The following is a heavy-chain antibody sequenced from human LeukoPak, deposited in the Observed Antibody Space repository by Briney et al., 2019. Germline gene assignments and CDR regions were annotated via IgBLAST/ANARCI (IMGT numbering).Heavy chain of an antibody. V-gene: IGHV4-59*01. D-gene: IGHD3-3*01. J-gene: IGHJ6*02. CDR1: GGSISSYY. CDR2: IYYSGST. CDR3: ARDAPYYDFWSGHMDV. Sequence: SETLSLTCTVSGGSISSYYWSWIRQPPGKGLGWIGYIYYSGSTNYNPSLKSRVTISVDTSKNQFSLKLSSVTAADTAVYYCARDAPYYDFWSGHMDVWGQGTTVTVSS.